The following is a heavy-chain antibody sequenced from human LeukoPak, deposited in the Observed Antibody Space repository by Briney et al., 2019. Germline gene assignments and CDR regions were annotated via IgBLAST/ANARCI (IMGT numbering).Heavy chain of an antibody. CDR2: IKQDGSEK. CDR3: ARDVCYDILLYFDH. Sequence: PGGSLRLSCAASGFTFSSYWMSWVRQAPGKGLEWVANIKQDGSEKYYVDSVKGRFTISRDNAKNSLYLQMNSLRAEDTAVYYCARDVCYDILLYFDHWGQGTLVTVSS. J-gene: IGHJ4*02. V-gene: IGHV3-7*01. D-gene: IGHD3-9*01. CDR1: GFTFSSYW.